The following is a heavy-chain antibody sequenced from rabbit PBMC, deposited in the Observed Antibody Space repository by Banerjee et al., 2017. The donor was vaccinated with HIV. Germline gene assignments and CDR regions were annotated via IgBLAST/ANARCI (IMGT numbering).Heavy chain of an antibody. J-gene: IGHJ4*01. V-gene: IGHV1S40*01. CDR2: MDAGSSGTT. CDR1: GFTLSSYW. CDR3: ARGDGAYAGYDGL. D-gene: IGHD7-1*01. Sequence: QSLEESGGDLVKPGASLTLTCTASGFTLSSYWMYWVRQAPGKGLEWIACMDAGSSGTTNYASWAKGRFTISKTSSTTVTLQMTSLTAADTATYFCARGDGAYAGYDGLWGPGTLVTVS.